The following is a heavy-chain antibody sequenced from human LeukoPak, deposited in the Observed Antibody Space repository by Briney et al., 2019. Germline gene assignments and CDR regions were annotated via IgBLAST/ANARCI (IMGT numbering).Heavy chain of an antibody. D-gene: IGHD2-15*01. J-gene: IGHJ5*02. CDR3: ARLVHCSGGSCYSAGGRDWFDP. CDR1: GGSISSYY. Sequence: SETPSLTCTVSGGSISSYYWNWIRQPPGKGLEWIGYIDYSGSTNYNPSLKSRVTISVDTSKNQFSLKLSSVTAADTAVYYCARLVHCSGGSCYSAGGRDWFDPWGQGTLVTVSS. CDR2: IDYSGST. V-gene: IGHV4-59*08.